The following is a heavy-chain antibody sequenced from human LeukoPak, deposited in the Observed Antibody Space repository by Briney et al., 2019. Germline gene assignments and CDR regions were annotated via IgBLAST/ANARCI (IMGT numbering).Heavy chain of an antibody. CDR2: VIPILNIA. Sequence: PVKVSCKASGYTFTSYDINWVRQAPGQGLEWMGRVIPILNIANNAQKFQGRVTITADKSTSTAYMELSDLRYDDTAMYYCAGPNWFDPWGQGTLVTVSS. CDR3: AGPNWFDP. CDR1: GYTFTSYD. J-gene: IGHJ5*02. V-gene: IGHV1-69*04.